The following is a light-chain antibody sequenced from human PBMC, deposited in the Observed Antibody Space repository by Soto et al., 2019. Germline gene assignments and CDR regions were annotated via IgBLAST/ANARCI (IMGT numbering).Light chain of an antibody. V-gene: IGKV1-5*03. Sequence: DIHMTQSPSTLSASVGDRVTITCRASQEIDNWLAWYQQRPGKAPKLLIYKVSNLESGVPSRFSGSGSGTEFTLTISSLQPDDFATYYCQQYKTYSLITFGQGTRLEIK. CDR1: QEIDNW. CDR2: KVS. CDR3: QQYKTYSLIT. J-gene: IGKJ5*01.